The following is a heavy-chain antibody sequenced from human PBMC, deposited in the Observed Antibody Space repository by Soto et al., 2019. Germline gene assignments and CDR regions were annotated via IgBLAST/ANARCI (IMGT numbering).Heavy chain of an antibody. D-gene: IGHD2-2*01. V-gene: IGHV1-18*01. CDR3: ARHRLTFQSSAVPTAPYNGMDV. Sequence: GASVKVSCKASGYNFTRYAITWVRQAPGQGLEWMGWISVYNGNTKYAQKLQGRVTLTTDTSTSTAYMELRSLRSDDTAIFYCARHRLTFQSSAVPTAPYNGMDVSGQGTTVTVSS. J-gene: IGHJ6*02. CDR2: ISVYNGNT. CDR1: GYNFTRYA.